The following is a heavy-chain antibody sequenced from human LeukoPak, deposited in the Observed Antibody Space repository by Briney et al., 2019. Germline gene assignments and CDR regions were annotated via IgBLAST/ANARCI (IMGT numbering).Heavy chain of an antibody. J-gene: IGHJ4*02. CDR1: GFTFSGCE. V-gene: IGHV3-48*03. Sequence: PGGSLRLSCAISGFTFSGCELTWARQAPGKGLEWISYISRSGNTIYYADSVKGRFTTSRDNAKKSLYLQMDSLRAEDTAVYYCARDMTALDYWGPGTLVTVSS. CDR3: ARDMTALDY. D-gene: IGHD2-21*02. CDR2: ISRSGNTI.